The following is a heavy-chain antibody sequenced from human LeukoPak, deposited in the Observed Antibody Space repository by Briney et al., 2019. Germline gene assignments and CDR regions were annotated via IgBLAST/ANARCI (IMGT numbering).Heavy chain of an antibody. V-gene: IGHV4-39*01. CDR3: ASGIAD. Sequence: AETLSLTCTVSRGSISSSSYYWGWIRQPPGKGREWSGSIYYRRSTSYTPSLKSRVTISVDTSKNQFSLKLSSVTAADTAVYYCASGIADWGQGTLVTVSS. D-gene: IGHD1-1*01. J-gene: IGHJ4*02. CDR2: IYYRRST. CDR1: RGSISSSSYY.